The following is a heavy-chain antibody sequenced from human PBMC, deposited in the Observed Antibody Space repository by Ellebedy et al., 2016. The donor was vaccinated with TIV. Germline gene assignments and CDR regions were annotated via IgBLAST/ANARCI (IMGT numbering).Heavy chain of an antibody. J-gene: IGHJ5*02. D-gene: IGHD3-22*01. Sequence: AASVKVSCKASGYTFNSYGISWARQAPGQGLEWMGWISAYNGNTDYSQKFQGRVTMTTDTSTSTAYMEVWSLRSDDTAVYYCARGGRRRLGAPMITNWFDPWGQGTLVTVSS. CDR3: ARGGRRRLGAPMITNWFDP. V-gene: IGHV1-18*01. CDR2: ISAYNGNT. CDR1: GYTFNSYG.